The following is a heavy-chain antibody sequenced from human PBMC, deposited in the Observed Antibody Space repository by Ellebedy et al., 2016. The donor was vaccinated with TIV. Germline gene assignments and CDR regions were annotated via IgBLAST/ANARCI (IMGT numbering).Heavy chain of an antibody. Sequence: SMKGRFTISRDNAKSSLYLQMDSLRVEDTAVYYCARFYGDRTLWGQGTLVTVSS. V-gene: IGHV3-21*01. D-gene: IGHD4-17*01. CDR3: ARFYGDRTL. J-gene: IGHJ4*02.